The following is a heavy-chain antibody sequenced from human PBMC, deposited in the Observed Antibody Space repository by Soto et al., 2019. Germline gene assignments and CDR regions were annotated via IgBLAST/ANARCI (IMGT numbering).Heavy chain of an antibody. CDR2: ISSSGSTI. CDR3: ARAQRDYDFWSGPDY. D-gene: IGHD3-3*01. V-gene: IGHV3-11*01. CDR1: GFTFSDYY. Sequence: PGGSLRLSCAASGFTFSDYYMSWIRQAPGKGLEWVSYISSSGSTIYYADSVKGRFTISRDNAKNSLYLQMNSLRAEDTAVYYCARAQRDYDFWSGPDYWGQGTLVTVSS. J-gene: IGHJ4*02.